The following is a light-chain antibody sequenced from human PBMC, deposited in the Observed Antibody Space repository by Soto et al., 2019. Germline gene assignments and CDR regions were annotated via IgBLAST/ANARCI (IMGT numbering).Light chain of an antibody. CDR1: QSLSSSY. CDR2: GAS. V-gene: IGKV3-20*01. Sequence: ENVLTQSPGTLSLSPGERATLSCRASQSLSSSYLAWYQQKPGQAPRLLIDGASSRATGIPDRFSGSGSGTDFTLTISRLEPEDFAVYYCQQFDTSPLTFGGGTKVEIK. J-gene: IGKJ4*01. CDR3: QQFDTSPLT.